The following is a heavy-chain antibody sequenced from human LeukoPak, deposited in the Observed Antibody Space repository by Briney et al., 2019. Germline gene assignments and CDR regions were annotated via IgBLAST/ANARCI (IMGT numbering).Heavy chain of an antibody. Sequence: SETLSLTCTVSGGSISTGGYYWRWIRQHPGKGLEWIACIYYSGSTYYNPSLKSRITISVDTSKNQFSLKLSSVTAADTAVYYCAREFRSGNKYFDYWGQGTLVTVSS. CDR3: AREFRSGNKYFDY. CDR1: GGSISTGGYY. D-gene: IGHD3-10*01. V-gene: IGHV4-31*03. CDR2: IYYSGST. J-gene: IGHJ4*02.